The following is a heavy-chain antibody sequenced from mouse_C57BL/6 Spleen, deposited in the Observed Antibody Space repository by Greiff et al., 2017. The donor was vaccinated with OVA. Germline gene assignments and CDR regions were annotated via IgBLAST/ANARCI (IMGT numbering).Heavy chain of an antibody. Sequence: QVQLQQSGAELVRPGASVTLSCKASGYTFTDYEMHWVKQTPVHGLEWIGAIDPETGGTAYNQKFKGKAILTADKSSSTAYMELRSLTSEDSAVYYCTRSPFVSRSHYFDYWGQGTTLTVSS. CDR3: TRSPFVSRSHYFDY. CDR1: GYTFTDYE. CDR2: IDPETGGT. V-gene: IGHV1-15*01. D-gene: IGHD1-1*01. J-gene: IGHJ2*01.